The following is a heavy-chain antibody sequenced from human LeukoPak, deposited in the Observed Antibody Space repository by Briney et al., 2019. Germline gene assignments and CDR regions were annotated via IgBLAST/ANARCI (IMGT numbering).Heavy chain of an antibody. CDR2: INHSGST. Sequence: PSETLSLTCAVYGGSFSGYYWSWIRQPPGKGLEWIGEINHSGSTNYNPSLKSRVTISVDTSKNQFSLKLSSLTAADTAFYYCARAVGSFDWLPLFDYWGQGTLVTVSS. D-gene: IGHD3-9*01. V-gene: IGHV4-34*01. J-gene: IGHJ4*02. CDR1: GGSFSGYY. CDR3: ARAVGSFDWLPLFDY.